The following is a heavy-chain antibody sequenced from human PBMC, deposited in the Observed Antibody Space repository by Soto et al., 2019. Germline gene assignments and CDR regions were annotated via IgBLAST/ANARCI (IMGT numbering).Heavy chain of an antibody. J-gene: IGHJ4*02. CDR1: GYTFTNYG. D-gene: IGHD2-21*01. CDR2: ISGYNGHT. CDR3: ARDVKLCDDVDCPFDH. Sequence: QVQLVQSGAEVQKPGASVKVSCSASGYTFTNYGISWVRQAPGQGLEWMGWISGYNGHTNYAQKLQGRVTMTTDTSTSTVYMELRSLRSDDTAVYYCARDVKLCDDVDCPFDHWGKGTLVTVSS. V-gene: IGHV1-18*01.